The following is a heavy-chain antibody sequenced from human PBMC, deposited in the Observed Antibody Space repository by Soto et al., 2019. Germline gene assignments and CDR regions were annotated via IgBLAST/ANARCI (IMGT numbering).Heavy chain of an antibody. V-gene: IGHV3-23*01. CDR2: ISGSGDST. CDR3: AKSGPCRGSSCYHGYWSFDL. J-gene: IGHJ2*01. CDR1: GFSFRSYA. D-gene: IGHD2-15*01. Sequence: EVQLLDSGGGLVQPGESLRLSCAASGFSFRSYAVSWVRQAPGKGLEWVSAISGSGDSTYYADSVKGRFTISRDNSKNTLFLQMNSLRADDTAVYYCAKSGPCRGSSCYHGYWSFDLRGRGTLATVSS.